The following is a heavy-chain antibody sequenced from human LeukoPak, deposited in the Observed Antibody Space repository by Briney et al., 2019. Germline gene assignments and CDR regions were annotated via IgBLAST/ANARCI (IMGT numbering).Heavy chain of an antibody. CDR1: GGSFSGYY. J-gene: IGHJ5*02. V-gene: IGHV4-34*01. Sequence: SETLSLTCPVHGGSFSGYYWSWIRQPPGKGLEWIWEINHSGSTNYNPSLKSRVTISVDTSKTQFSVKLSSVPGADTAVYYCARRTRGYSYGYVLGRWLDPWGEGTLVTVSS. CDR3: ARRTRGYSYGYVLGRWLDP. CDR2: INHSGST. D-gene: IGHD5-18*01.